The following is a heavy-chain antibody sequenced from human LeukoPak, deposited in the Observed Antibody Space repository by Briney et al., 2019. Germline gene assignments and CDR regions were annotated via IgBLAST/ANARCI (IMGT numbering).Heavy chain of an antibody. CDR2: INPNSGGT. J-gene: IGHJ4*02. V-gene: IGHV1-2*02. Sequence: ASVKVSCKASAYTFTSSAFTWVRQAPGQGLEWMGWINPNSGGTNYAQKFQGRVTMTRDTSISTAYMELSRLRSDDTAVYYCARDSSGFYPQGGWGQGTLVTVSS. CDR1: AYTFTSSA. CDR3: ARDSSGFYPQGG. D-gene: IGHD3-22*01.